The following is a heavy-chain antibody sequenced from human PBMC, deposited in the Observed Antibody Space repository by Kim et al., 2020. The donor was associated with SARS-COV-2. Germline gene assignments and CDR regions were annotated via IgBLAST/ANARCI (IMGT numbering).Heavy chain of an antibody. CDR1: GYTFTSYA. Sequence: ASVKVSCKASGYTFTSYAMHWVRQAPGQRLEWMGWINAGNGNTKYSQKFQGRVTITRDTSASTAYMELSSLRSEDTAVYYCARDPGGRWFGELSGVDYWGQGTLVTVSS. CDR3: ARDPGGRWFGELSGVDY. CDR2: INAGNGNT. V-gene: IGHV1-3*01. J-gene: IGHJ4*02. D-gene: IGHD3-10*01.